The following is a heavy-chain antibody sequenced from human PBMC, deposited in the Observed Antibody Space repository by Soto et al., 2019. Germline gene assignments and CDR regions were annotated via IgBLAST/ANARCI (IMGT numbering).Heavy chain of an antibody. J-gene: IGHJ6*02. CDR1: GGSFSGYY. CDR3: ARGGIAAAQNYYYGMDV. Sequence: SETLSLTCAVYGGSFSGYYWSWVRQPPGKGLEWIGEINHSGSTNYNPSLKSRVTISVDTSKNQFSLKLSSVTAADTAVYYCARGGIAAAQNYYYGMDVWGQGTTVTAS. V-gene: IGHV4-34*01. CDR2: INHSGST. D-gene: IGHD6-13*01.